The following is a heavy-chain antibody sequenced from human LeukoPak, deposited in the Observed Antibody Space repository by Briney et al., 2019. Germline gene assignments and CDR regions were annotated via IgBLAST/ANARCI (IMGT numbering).Heavy chain of an antibody. CDR3: ARDRRIAAAGLGVAHPFDY. D-gene: IGHD6-13*01. CDR1: GFIFCSYW. Sequence: GGSLRLSCAASGFIFCSYWVHWVRQAPGKGVVLVSRLNSDGSSTSYADSVKGRCTISRDNAKNTLYMHMNSLRAEDTAVYYCARDRRIAAAGLGVAHPFDYWGEGTLVTVSS. J-gene: IGHJ4*02. V-gene: IGHV3-74*01. CDR2: LNSDGSST.